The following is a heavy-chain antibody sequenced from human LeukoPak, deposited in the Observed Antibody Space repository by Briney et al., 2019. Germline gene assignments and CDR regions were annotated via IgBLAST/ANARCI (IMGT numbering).Heavy chain of an antibody. Sequence: GGSLRLSCAASGFTFSSYGTHWVRQAPGKGLEWVAVISYDGSNKYYADSVKGRFTISRDNSKNTLYLQMNSLRAEDTAVYYCAKGPGYLDYWGQGTLVTVSS. V-gene: IGHV3-30*18. CDR2: ISYDGSNK. CDR3: AKGPGYLDY. J-gene: IGHJ4*02. D-gene: IGHD3-10*01. CDR1: GFTFSSYG.